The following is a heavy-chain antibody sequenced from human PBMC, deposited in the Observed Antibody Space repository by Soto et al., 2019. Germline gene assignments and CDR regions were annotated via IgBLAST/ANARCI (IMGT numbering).Heavy chain of an antibody. CDR1: AGSISSGTYY. J-gene: IGHJ5*02. Sequence: QVQLQESGPGLVKPSQTLSLTCTVSAGSISSGTYYWNWIRQHPGKGLEWIGYMYYSGTTYYNPSPQSRLTISGDTSKNPFSLKLSSVTVADTAVYYCARGNDFRTGWFDPWGQGIMVTVSS. CDR3: ARGNDFRTGWFDP. D-gene: IGHD4-4*01. V-gene: IGHV4-31*03. CDR2: MYYSGTT.